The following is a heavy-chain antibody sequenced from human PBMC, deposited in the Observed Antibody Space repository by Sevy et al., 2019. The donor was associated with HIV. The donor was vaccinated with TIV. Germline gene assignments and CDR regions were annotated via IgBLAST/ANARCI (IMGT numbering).Heavy chain of an antibody. Sequence: ASVKVSCKASGYTFTSYAMHWVRQAPGQRLEWMGWINAGNGNTKYSQKFQGRVTITRDTSASTAYMELSSLRSEDTAVYYCARGARGYSYGSNWFDHWGQGTLVTVSS. D-gene: IGHD5-18*01. CDR3: ARGARGYSYGSNWFDH. CDR2: INAGNGNT. J-gene: IGHJ5*02. V-gene: IGHV1-3*01. CDR1: GYTFTSYA.